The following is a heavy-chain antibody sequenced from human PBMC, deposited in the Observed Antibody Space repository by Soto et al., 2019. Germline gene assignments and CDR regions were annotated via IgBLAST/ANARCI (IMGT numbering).Heavy chain of an antibody. J-gene: IGHJ6*02. CDR2: IYSGGST. D-gene: IGHD3-22*01. CDR3: ARDRLPTYYYDSSGYWGHGMDV. CDR1: GFTVSSNY. V-gene: IGHV3-66*01. Sequence: GGSLRLSCAASGFTVSSNYMSWVRQAPGKGLEWVSVIYSGGSTYYADSVKGRFTISRDNSKNTLYLQMNSLRAEDTAVYYCARDRLPTYYYDSSGYWGHGMDVWG.